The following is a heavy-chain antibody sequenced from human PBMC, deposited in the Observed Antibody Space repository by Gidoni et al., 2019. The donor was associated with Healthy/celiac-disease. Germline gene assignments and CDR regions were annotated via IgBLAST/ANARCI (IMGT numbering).Heavy chain of an antibody. Sequence: AAPVKGRFTISRDDSKNTPYLQMNSLKTEDTAVYYCTTDPGYCSGGSCYLGVDYWGQGTLVTVSS. V-gene: IGHV3-15*01. D-gene: IGHD2-15*01. CDR3: TTDPGYCSGGSCYLGVDY. J-gene: IGHJ4*02.